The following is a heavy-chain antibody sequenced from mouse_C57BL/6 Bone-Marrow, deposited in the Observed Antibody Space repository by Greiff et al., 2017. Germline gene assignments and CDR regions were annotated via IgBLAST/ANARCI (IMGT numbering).Heavy chain of an antibody. J-gene: IGHJ2*01. CDR2: FHPYNDDT. CDR3: ARGGNFGEYYFDY. Sequence: VQRVESGAELVKPGASVKMSCKASGYTFTTYPIEWMKQNHGKSLEWIGNFHPYNDDTKYNEKFKGKATLTVEKSSSTVYLELSRLTSDDSAVXYCARGGNFGEYYFDYWGQGTTLTVSS. V-gene: IGHV1-47*01. D-gene: IGHD1-1*02. CDR1: GYTFTTYP.